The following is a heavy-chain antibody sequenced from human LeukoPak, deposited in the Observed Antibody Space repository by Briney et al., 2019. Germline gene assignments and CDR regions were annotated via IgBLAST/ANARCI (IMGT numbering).Heavy chain of an antibody. D-gene: IGHD3-22*01. Sequence: ASVKVSCKASEYTFTGNYMHWVRQAPGQRLEWMGWINPKSGGTKYAQKFQGRVTMTRDTTTSTAYLEVTRLKSDDTAVYYCARDPPGSGFGRAYFDYWGQGSLVTVSS. CDR1: EYTFTGNY. CDR2: INPKSGGT. V-gene: IGHV1-2*02. J-gene: IGHJ4*02. CDR3: ARDPPGSGFGRAYFDY.